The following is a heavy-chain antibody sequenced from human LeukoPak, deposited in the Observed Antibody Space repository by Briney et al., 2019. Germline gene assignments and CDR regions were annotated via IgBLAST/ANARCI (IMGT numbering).Heavy chain of an antibody. D-gene: IGHD7-27*01. J-gene: IGHJ6*03. Sequence: SETLSLTCTVSGGSISSSSYYWSWIRQPPGKGLEWIGYIYYSGSTNYNPSLKSRVTISVDTSKNQFSLKLSSVTAADTAVYYCARARLGMYYYYYYMDVWGKGTTVTISS. CDR2: IYYSGST. CDR1: GGSISSSSYY. CDR3: ARARLGMYYYYYYMDV. V-gene: IGHV4-61*01.